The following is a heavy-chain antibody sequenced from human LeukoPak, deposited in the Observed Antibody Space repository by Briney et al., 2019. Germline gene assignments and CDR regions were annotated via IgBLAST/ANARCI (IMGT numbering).Heavy chain of an antibody. CDR2: ISSSGSTI. CDR3: AKGAWYNWNHYFDY. D-gene: IGHD1-20*01. Sequence: GGSLRLSCAASGFTFSSYEMNWVRQAPGKGLEWVSYISSSGSTIYYADSVKGRFTISRDNSKNTLYLQMNSLRAEDTAVYYCAKGAWYNWNHYFDYWGQGTLVTVSS. J-gene: IGHJ4*02. V-gene: IGHV3-48*03. CDR1: GFTFSSYE.